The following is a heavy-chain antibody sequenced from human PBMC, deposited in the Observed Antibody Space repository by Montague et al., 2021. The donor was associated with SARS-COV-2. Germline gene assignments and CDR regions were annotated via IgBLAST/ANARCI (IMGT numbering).Heavy chain of an antibody. CDR1: GDSITSKTHY. CDR2: LLTSGAT. V-gene: IGHV4-61*02. D-gene: IGHD3-3*01. J-gene: IGHJ6*03. Sequence: TLSLTCTVSGDSITSKTHYWDWVRQPAGKGLEWIGRLLTSGATNFNPSLKSRLTISRDTSKNEFYLKLSSVTAADTAMYYCARDSPHFDFWRGHYGDKYYMDIWGRGTTVTVS. CDR3: ARDSPHFDFWRGHYGDKYYMDI.